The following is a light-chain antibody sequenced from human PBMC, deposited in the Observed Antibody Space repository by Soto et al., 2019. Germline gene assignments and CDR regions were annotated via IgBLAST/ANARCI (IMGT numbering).Light chain of an antibody. CDR1: QSISSY. CDR2: DAS. V-gene: IGKV1-33*01. CDR3: QKYNSAPLT. Sequence: DIQMTQSPSSLSASVGDRVTITCRASQSISSYLHWYQQKPGKAPKLLIYDASNLETGVPSRFSGSGSGTDFTFTISSLQPEDFATYYCQKYNSAPLTFGGGTKVDIK. J-gene: IGKJ4*01.